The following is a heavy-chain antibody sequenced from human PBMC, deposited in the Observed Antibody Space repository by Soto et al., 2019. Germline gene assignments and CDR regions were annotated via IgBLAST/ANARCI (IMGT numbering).Heavy chain of an antibody. D-gene: IGHD6-19*01. CDR3: AREEGISDWHAFDY. CDR1: GYTFTDYG. CDR2: ISTYNGNT. Sequence: QVQLVQSGAEVKKPGASVKVSCKASGYTFTDYGISWVRQARGQGLEWMGWISTYNGNTIYAQKIQGRVTMTTDTPTSTAYVELRSLRSDDTAVYYCAREEGISDWHAFDYWGQGTLVTVSS. J-gene: IGHJ4*02. V-gene: IGHV1-18*04.